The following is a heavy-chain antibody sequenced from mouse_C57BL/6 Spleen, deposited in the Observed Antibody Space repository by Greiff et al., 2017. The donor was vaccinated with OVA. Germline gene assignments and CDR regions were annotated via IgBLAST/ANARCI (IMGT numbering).Heavy chain of an antibody. CDR3: TTRGDSYAMDY. CDR2: IDPENGDT. J-gene: IGHJ4*01. V-gene: IGHV14-4*01. CDR1: GFNIKDDY. Sequence: EVQGVESGAELVRPGASVKLSCTASGFNIKDDYMHWVKQRPEQGLEWIGWIDPENGDTEYASKFQGKATITADTSSNTAYLQLSSLTSEDTAVYYCTTRGDSYAMDYWGQGTSVTVSS.